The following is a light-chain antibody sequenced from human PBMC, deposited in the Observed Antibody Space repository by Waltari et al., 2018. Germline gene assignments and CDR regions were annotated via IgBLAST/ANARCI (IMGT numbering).Light chain of an antibody. J-gene: IGLJ2*01. CDR1: STAIGASSY. Sequence: QSALTQPASVSESPGQSITIPCIGTSTAIGASSYVSWYQQHPGKAPTLLIFDVFERPSGVSDRFSGSKSGNTASLTISGLQAEDEAEYFCSSYKTDRTVVFGGGTKVTVL. CDR3: SSYKTDRTVV. CDR2: DVF. V-gene: IGLV2-14*01.